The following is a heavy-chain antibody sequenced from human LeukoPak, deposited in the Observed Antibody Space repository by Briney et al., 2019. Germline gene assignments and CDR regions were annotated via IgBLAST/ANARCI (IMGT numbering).Heavy chain of an antibody. CDR3: ARGRYSSSWYVLRYFDY. D-gene: IGHD6-13*01. CDR1: GGSISSGSYY. CDR2: IYTSGST. V-gene: IGHV4-61*02. J-gene: IGHJ4*02. Sequence: SETLSLTCTVSGGSISSGSYYWSWIRQPAEKGLEWIGRIYTSGSTNYNPSLKSRVTISVDASKNQFSLKLSSVTAADTAVYYCARGRYSSSWYVLRYFDYWGQGTLVTVSS.